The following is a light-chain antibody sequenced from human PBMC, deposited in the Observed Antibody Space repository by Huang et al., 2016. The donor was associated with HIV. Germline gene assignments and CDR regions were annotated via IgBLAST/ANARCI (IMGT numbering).Light chain of an antibody. CDR1: ESVSRRY. Sequence: EIVLTQSPGTLSLSPGERATLSCRASESVSRRYLVWYQQKPGQYPRLLIYGASSRAIGIPDRFTGSGSGTDFTLTISGLEPEDFAIYYCLQYGNSPRTFGQGTKVEF. V-gene: IGKV3-20*01. J-gene: IGKJ1*01. CDR2: GAS. CDR3: LQYGNSPRT.